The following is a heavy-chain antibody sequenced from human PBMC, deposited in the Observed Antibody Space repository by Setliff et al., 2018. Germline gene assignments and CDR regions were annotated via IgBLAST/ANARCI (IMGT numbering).Heavy chain of an antibody. CDR1: GGSISSGSYY. CDR2: LHTSGST. Sequence: SETLSLTCAVSGGSISSGSYYWSWIRQPAGKGLEWVGRLHTSGSTNYNPSLKSRATISVDTSKNQFSLKLSSVTAADMAVYYCRFWSGYYKNDYWAQGTVVTVSS. J-gene: IGHJ4*02. CDR3: RFWSGYYKNDY. V-gene: IGHV4-61*02. D-gene: IGHD3-3*01.